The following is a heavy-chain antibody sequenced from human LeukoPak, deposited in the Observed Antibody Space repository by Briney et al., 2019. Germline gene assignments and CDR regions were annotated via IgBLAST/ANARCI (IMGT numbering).Heavy chain of an antibody. Sequence: PSETLSLTCTVSGFSISSGYFWGWIRQPPGKGLEWIASIFHSGRTYYNPSLKSRVTISVDTSKNQFSLKLSSVTAADTAVYYCARGRSSAHYMDVWGKGTTVTVSS. CDR3: ARGRSSAHYMDV. J-gene: IGHJ6*03. CDR2: IFHSGRT. V-gene: IGHV4-38-2*02. CDR1: GFSISSGYF. D-gene: IGHD1-26*01.